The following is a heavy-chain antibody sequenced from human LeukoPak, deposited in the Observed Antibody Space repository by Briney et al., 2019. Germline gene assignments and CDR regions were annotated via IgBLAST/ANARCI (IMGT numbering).Heavy chain of an antibody. CDR2: IGTAGDT. V-gene: IGHV3-13*01. D-gene: IGHD3-22*01. CDR3: ARTDNYYDSSGYSAYSYYFDY. J-gene: IGHJ4*02. Sequence: GGSLRLSCAASGFTFSSYDMHWVRQATGKGLEWVSAIGTAGDTYYPGSVKGRFTISRENAKNSLYLQMNSLRAGDTAVYYCARTDNYYDSSGYSAYSYYFDYWGQGTLVTVSS. CDR1: GFTFSSYD.